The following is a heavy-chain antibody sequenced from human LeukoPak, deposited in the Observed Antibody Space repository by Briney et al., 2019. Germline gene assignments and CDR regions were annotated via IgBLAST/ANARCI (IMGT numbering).Heavy chain of an antibody. D-gene: IGHD2-2*01. CDR2: INTNTRNP. CDR1: GYTFTNYG. V-gene: IGHV7-4-1*02. J-gene: IGHJ4*02. CDR3: ARDKYQLPYEIDY. Sequence: ASVKVSCRASGYTFTNYGVNWVRQAPGQGLEWMGWINTNTRNPTYAQGFTGRFVFSLDTSLSTAYLQISSLKAEDTAVYYCARDKYQLPYEIDYWGQGTLVTVSS.